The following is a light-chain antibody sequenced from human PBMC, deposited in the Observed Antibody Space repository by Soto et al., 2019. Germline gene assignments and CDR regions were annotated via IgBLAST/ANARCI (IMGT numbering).Light chain of an antibody. Sequence: DIPMTQSPSSLSASVGDRVTITCRASQAVSNYVAWYQQKPGKVPKLLIYDTSTLPSGVPSRFSGSGSGTDFTLTISSLQPEDFATYYCQSYNSVPYTFGPGTKVD. CDR3: QSYNSVPYT. J-gene: IGKJ3*01. CDR2: DTS. CDR1: QAVSNY. V-gene: IGKV1-27*01.